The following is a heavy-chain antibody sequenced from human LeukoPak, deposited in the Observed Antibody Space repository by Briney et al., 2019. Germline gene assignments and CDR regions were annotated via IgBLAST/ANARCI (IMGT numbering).Heavy chain of an antibody. CDR1: GFTFSKSP. D-gene: IGHD3-22*01. CDR2: ISASGDST. Sequence: GGTLRLSCAASGFTFSKSPMTWVRQALGKGLEWLSTISASGDSTYYADSVRGRFTISRDNSKNTLYLQMNSLRAEDTAVYYCARSLIVVVITQSFDYWGQGTLVTVSS. J-gene: IGHJ4*02. CDR3: ARSLIVVVITQSFDY. V-gene: IGHV3-23*01.